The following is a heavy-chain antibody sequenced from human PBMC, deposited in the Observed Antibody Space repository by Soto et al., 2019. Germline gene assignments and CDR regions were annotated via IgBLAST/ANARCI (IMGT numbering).Heavy chain of an antibody. J-gene: IGHJ5*02. CDR2: IYYSGST. V-gene: IGHV4-59*01. D-gene: IGHD6-13*01. Sequence: PSETLSLTCAVSGGSISSYYWSWIRQPPGKGLEWIGYIYYSGSTNYNPSLKSRVTISVDTSKNQFSLKLSSVTAADTAVYYCERGVLIYYRSSHARSWFDPWGQGTLVTVSS. CDR1: GGSISSYY. CDR3: ERGVLIYYRSSHARSWFDP.